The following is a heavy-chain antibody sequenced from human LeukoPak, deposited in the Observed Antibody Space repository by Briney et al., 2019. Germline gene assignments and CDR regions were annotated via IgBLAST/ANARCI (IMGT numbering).Heavy chain of an antibody. V-gene: IGHV3-23*01. D-gene: IGHD6-13*01. Sequence: GSLRLSCAASGFTFSSYAMSWVRQAPGKGLEWVSAISGSGGSTYYADSVKGRFTISRDNSKNTLYLQMNSLRAEDTAVYYCAKGSAGYSSSWKTFDYWGQGTLVTVSS. CDR3: AKGSAGYSSSWKTFDY. CDR2: ISGSGGST. J-gene: IGHJ4*02. CDR1: GFTFSSYA.